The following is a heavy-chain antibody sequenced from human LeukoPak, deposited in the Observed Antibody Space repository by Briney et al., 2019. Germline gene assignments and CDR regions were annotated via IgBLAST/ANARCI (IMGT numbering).Heavy chain of an antibody. CDR1: GFTFSDYY. V-gene: IGHV3-11*04. CDR3: AWGGIAAFDS. D-gene: IGHD2-21*01. CDR2: ISSSGNTR. Sequence: GGSLRLSCAASGFTFSDYYMSWIRQAPGKGLEWVAYISSSGNTRYYADSVKGRFTISRDNAKNSLYLQMNSLRAEDAAVYYCAWGGIAAFDSWGQGTLVTVSS. J-gene: IGHJ4*02.